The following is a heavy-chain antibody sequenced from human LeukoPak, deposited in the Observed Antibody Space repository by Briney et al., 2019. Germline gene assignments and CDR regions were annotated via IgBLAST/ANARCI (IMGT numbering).Heavy chain of an antibody. CDR3: AKVKGASKASVY. J-gene: IGHJ4*02. CDR2: ISGSGGST. Sequence: PGGSLRLSCAASGFTFSSYAMTWVRQAPGKGLEWVSSISGSGGSTYYADSVKGRFTISRDNSKNTLYLQMYSLRAEDTAVYYCAKVKGASKASVYWRQGALVSVPS. V-gene: IGHV3-23*01. CDR1: GFTFSSYA.